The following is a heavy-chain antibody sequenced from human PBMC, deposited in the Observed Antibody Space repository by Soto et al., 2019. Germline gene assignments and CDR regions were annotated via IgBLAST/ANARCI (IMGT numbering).Heavy chain of an antibody. J-gene: IGHJ4*02. V-gene: IGHV3-30*18. Sequence: QVQLVESGGGVVQPGRSLRLSCAASGFTFSSYGMHWVRQAPGKGLEWEAVISYDGSNKYYADSVKGRFTISRDNSKNTLYLQMNSLRAEDTAVYYCAKDQSKLRYFDWLSGNDYWGQGTLVTVSS. D-gene: IGHD3-9*01. CDR2: ISYDGSNK. CDR3: AKDQSKLRYFDWLSGNDY. CDR1: GFTFSSYG.